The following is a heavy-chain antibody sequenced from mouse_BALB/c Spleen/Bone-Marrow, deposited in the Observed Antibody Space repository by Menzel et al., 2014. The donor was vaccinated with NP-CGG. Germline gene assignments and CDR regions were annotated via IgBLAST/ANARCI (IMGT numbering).Heavy chain of an antibody. J-gene: IGHJ4*01. CDR1: GFTFSSYY. V-gene: IGHV5-6-2*01. Sequence: EVKLVESGGGLVKLGGSLKFSCAASGFTFSSYYMSWVRQTPEKRLELVAATNSNGGSTYYPDTVKGRFTISRDNAKISLYLQMSSLKSEFTDLYYSARHSSGYAVDYWGQGTSVTVSS. D-gene: IGHD1-1*01. CDR3: ARHSSGYAVDY. CDR2: TNSNGGST.